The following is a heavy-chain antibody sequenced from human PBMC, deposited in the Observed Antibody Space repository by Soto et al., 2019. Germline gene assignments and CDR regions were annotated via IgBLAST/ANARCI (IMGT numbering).Heavy chain of an antibody. CDR3: AREPGNYYGSGSQRQNDY. D-gene: IGHD3-10*01. CDR1: GGSISSGGYY. V-gene: IGHV4-31*03. Sequence: QVQLQESGPGLVKPSQTLSLTCTVSGGSISSGGYYWSWIRQHPGKGLEWIGYIYYSGSTYYNPSLKSRVTISVDTSKDQFSLKLSSVTAADTAVYYCAREPGNYYGSGSQRQNDYWGQGTLVTVSS. J-gene: IGHJ4*02. CDR2: IYYSGST.